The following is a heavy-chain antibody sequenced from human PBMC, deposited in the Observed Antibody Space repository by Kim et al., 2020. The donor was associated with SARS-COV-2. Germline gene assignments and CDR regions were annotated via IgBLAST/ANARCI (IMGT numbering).Heavy chain of an antibody. CDR2: IIPIFGTA. D-gene: IGHD3-9*01. J-gene: IGHJ4*02. V-gene: IGHV1-69*13. Sequence: SVKVSCKASGGTFSSYAISWVRQAPGQGLEWMGGIIPIFGTANYAQKFQGRVTITADESTSTAYMELSSLRSEDTAVYYCARRTGLRYFDWLVSGHFDYWGQGTLVTVSS. CDR1: GGTFSSYA. CDR3: ARRTGLRYFDWLVSGHFDY.